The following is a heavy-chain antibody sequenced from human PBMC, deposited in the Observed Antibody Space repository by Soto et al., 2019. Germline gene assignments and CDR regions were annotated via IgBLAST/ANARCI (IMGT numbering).Heavy chain of an antibody. Sequence: SETLSLTCTVSCGSISNLYWSWIRQPPGKGLEWIGYLYYSGTTNYNPSLKSRVTMSVDTSRNQFSLKLSSVTAADTAVYYCARDPPDGDSYFDSWGQGTLVTVSS. D-gene: IGHD4-17*01. CDR2: LYYSGTT. V-gene: IGHV4-59*11. CDR3: ARDPPDGDSYFDS. CDR1: CGSISNLY. J-gene: IGHJ4*02.